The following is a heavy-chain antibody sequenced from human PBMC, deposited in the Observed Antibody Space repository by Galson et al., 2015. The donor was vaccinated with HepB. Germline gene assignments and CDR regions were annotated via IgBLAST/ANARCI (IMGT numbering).Heavy chain of an antibody. V-gene: IGHV3-53*01. CDR2: IYSGGST. Sequence: LRLSCAASGFTVSSNYMSWVRQAPGKGLEWVSVIYSGGSTYYADSVKGRFTISRDNSKNTLYLQMNSLRAEDTAVYYCARGIGATILDAFDIWGQGTMVTVSS. CDR3: ARGIGATILDAFDI. J-gene: IGHJ3*02. CDR1: GFTVSSNY. D-gene: IGHD5-24*01.